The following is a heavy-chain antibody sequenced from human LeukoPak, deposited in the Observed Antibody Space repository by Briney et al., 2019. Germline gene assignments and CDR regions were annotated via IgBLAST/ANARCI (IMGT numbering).Heavy chain of an antibody. V-gene: IGHV3-11*01. Sequence: GGSLRLSCAASGFTFSDYYMSWIRQAPGKGLEWVAYISSSGSTIYYADSVKGRFTISMDNAKNSLYLQMNSLRAEDTAVYYCARDQRPYNWFDPWGQGTLVTVSS. CDR3: ARDQRPYNWFDP. CDR2: ISSSGSTI. CDR1: GFTFSDYY. J-gene: IGHJ5*02.